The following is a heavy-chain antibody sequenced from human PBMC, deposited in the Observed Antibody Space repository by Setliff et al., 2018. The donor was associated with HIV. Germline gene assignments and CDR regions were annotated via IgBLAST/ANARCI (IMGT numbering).Heavy chain of an antibody. CDR2: IFYTGST. Sequence: PSETLSLTCSVSGGSISSSTYYWGWIRQPPGKGLEWIGDIFYTGSTYYTPSLKSRVAIPIDTSENRFSLRLNSVTAADTGVYYCARRGRDGVLIVFATGFDPWGQGTLVTVSS. CDR3: ARRGRDGVLIVFATGFDP. V-gene: IGHV4-39*01. CDR1: GGSISSSTYY. J-gene: IGHJ5*02. D-gene: IGHD2-8*01.